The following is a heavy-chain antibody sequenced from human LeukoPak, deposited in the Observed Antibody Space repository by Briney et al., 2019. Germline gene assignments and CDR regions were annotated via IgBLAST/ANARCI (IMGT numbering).Heavy chain of an antibody. CDR2: IKQDGSDK. V-gene: IGHV3-7*01. CDR1: GFTFSSSW. Sequence: GGSLRLSCAASGFTFSSSWMSWVRQAPGKGLEWVVHIKQDGSDKYYVDSVKGRFTISRDNAKNSLYLQMNSLRADDTAMYYCARHSSGSYYTYWGQGTLVTVSS. D-gene: IGHD3-10*01. J-gene: IGHJ4*02. CDR3: ARHSSGSYYTY.